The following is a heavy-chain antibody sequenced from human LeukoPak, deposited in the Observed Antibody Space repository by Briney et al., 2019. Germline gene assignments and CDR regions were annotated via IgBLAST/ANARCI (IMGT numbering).Heavy chain of an antibody. CDR3: ARGVAMVRGPFDY. J-gene: IGHJ4*02. V-gene: IGHV4-39*07. Sequence: SETLSLTCIVSGGSISSYDYYWGWIRQPPGKGLEWIGSIHYSGSTYFKPSLKSRVTISVDTSKNQFSLKLSSVTAADTAVYYCARGVAMVRGPFDYWGQGTLVTVSS. CDR1: GGSISSYDYY. CDR2: IHYSGST. D-gene: IGHD3-10*01.